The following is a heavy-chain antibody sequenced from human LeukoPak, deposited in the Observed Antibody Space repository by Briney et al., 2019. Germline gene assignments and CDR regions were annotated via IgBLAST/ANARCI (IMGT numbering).Heavy chain of an antibody. V-gene: IGHV3-21*01. J-gene: IGHJ4*02. CDR1: GFTFSSYS. CDR2: ISSSSSYI. CDR3: ARDAPDDVPAAISVDY. Sequence: GGSLRLSCAASGFTFSSYSMNWVRQAPGKGLEWVSSISSSSSYIYYADSVKGRFTISRDNAKNSLYLQMSSLRAEDTAVYYCARDAPDDVPAAISVDYWGQGTLVTVSS. D-gene: IGHD2-2*02.